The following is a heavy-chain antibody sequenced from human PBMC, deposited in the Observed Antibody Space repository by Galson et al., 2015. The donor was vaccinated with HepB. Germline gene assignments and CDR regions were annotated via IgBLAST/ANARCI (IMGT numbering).Heavy chain of an antibody. Sequence: SLRLSCAASGFTFSNFAMSWVRQVPGKGLEWVSAVGTSGGGTYYADSVKGRFTISRDNSKNTMYLQMDSLRAEDTAVYYCAKTEEVTAVWSGFDYWGQGALVTVSS. CDR1: GFTFSNFA. D-gene: IGHD2-21*02. J-gene: IGHJ4*02. V-gene: IGHV3-23*01. CDR3: AKTEEVTAVWSGFDY. CDR2: VGTSGGGT.